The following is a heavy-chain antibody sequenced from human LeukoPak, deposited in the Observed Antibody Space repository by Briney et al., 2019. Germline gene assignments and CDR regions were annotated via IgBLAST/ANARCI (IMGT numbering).Heavy chain of an antibody. CDR3: ARAVGYYYYMDV. J-gene: IGHJ6*03. CDR1: GGSISSSSYY. Sequence: SETLSLTCTVSGGSISSSSYYWGWIRQPPGKGLEWIGEINHSGSTNYNPSLKSRFTISVDTSKNQFSLKLTSVTAADTAVYYCARAVGYYYYMDVWGKGTTVSVSS. CDR2: INHSGST. D-gene: IGHD4-23*01. V-gene: IGHV4-39*07.